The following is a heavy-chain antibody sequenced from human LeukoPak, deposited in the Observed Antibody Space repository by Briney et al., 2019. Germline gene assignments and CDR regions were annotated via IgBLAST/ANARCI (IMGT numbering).Heavy chain of an antibody. CDR2: ISGSGGST. J-gene: IGHJ4*02. V-gene: IGHV3-23*01. Sequence: PGGSLRLSCAASGFTFSSYAMSWVRQAPGKGLEWVSAISGSGGSTYYADSVKGRFTISRDNSKNTLYLQMNSLRAEDTAVYYCARDYYGSGSYYSHFDYWGQGTLVTVSS. CDR1: GFTFSSYA. CDR3: ARDYYGSGSYYSHFDY. D-gene: IGHD3-10*01.